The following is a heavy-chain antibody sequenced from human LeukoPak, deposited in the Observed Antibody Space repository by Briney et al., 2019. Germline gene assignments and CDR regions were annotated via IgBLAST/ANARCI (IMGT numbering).Heavy chain of an antibody. Sequence: SETLSLTCTVSGGSISSYYWSWIRQPPGKGLEWTGYIYYSGSTNYNPSLKSRVTISVDTSKNQFSLKLSSVTAADTAVYYCARGHLTRNSSGHDYWGQGTLVTVSS. J-gene: IGHJ4*02. D-gene: IGHD3-22*01. CDR2: IYYSGST. V-gene: IGHV4-59*12. CDR3: ARGHLTRNSSGHDY. CDR1: GGSISSYY.